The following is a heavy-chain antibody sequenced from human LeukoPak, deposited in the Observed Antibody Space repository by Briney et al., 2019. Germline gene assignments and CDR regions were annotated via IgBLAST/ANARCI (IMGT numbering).Heavy chain of an antibody. V-gene: IGHV4-34*01. CDR1: GVPFSNYY. CDR2: INHSGCT. CDR3: TRAVAGHPD. J-gene: IGHJ4*02. D-gene: IGHD6-19*01. Sequence: PSETLSLTCAASGVPFSNYYWSWVRQSPSQGLEWIGEINHSGCTNYNPSLKSRVTISIDTSKNQFSLKLTSVTAADAGVYYCTRAVAGHPDWGQGTLVTVSS.